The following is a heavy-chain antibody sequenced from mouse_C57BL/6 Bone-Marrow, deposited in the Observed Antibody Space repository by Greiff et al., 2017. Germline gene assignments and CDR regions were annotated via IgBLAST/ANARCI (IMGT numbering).Heavy chain of an antibody. CDR2: INPSSGYT. V-gene: IGHV1-4*01. Sequence: QVQLQQSGAELARPGASVKMSCKASGYTFTSYTMHWVKQRPGQGLEWIGYINPSSGYTKYNQKFKDKATLTADKSSSTAYLQLSSLTSEDSAVYYCAISYFDGYDLWFAYWGQGTLVTVSA. D-gene: IGHD2-2*01. CDR3: AISYFDGYDLWFAY. J-gene: IGHJ3*01. CDR1: GYTFTSYT.